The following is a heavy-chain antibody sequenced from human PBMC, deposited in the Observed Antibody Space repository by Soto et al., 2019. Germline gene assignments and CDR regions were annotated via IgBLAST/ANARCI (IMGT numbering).Heavy chain of an antibody. CDR1: CGSISSSSYY. D-gene: IGHD6-13*01. J-gene: IGHJ5*02. Sequence: ATLSLTCTVTCGSISSSSYYWGLIRQPPGKGLEWIGSIYYSGSTYYNPSLKSRVTISVDTSKNQFSLKLSSVTAADTAVYYCARLSWQQLDPWGQGTLVTVSS. CDR3: ARLSWQQLDP. V-gene: IGHV4-39*01. CDR2: IYYSGST.